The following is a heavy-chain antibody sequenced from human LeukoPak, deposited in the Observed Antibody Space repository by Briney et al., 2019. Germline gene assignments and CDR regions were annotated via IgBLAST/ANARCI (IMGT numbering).Heavy chain of an antibody. V-gene: IGHV3-23*01. Sequence: PGGSLRLSCAASGFTFSSYGMHWVRQAPGKGLEWVSAISGSGGSTYYADSVKGRFTISRDNSKNTLYLQMNSLRAEDTAVYYCARAYSSSPSPDYWGQGTLVTVSS. CDR3: ARAYSSSPSPDY. CDR1: GFTFSSYG. CDR2: ISGSGGST. J-gene: IGHJ4*02. D-gene: IGHD6-13*01.